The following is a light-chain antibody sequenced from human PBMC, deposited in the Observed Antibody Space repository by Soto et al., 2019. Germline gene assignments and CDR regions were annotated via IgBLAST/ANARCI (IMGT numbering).Light chain of an antibody. CDR1: SSNIGAGYD. V-gene: IGLV1-40*01. CDR3: QSYDSSLSGSNV. CDR2: ANF. J-gene: IGLJ1*01. Sequence: QSVLPQPPSVSGAPGQRVTISCTGSSSNIGAGYDVQWYQQLPGTAPKLLIYANFNRPSGVPDRFSGSKSGTSASLAITGLQAEDEADYYCQSYDSSLSGSNVFGTGTKLTVL.